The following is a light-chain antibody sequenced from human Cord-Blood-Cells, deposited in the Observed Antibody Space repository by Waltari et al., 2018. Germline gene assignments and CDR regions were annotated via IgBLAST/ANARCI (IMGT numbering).Light chain of an antibody. CDR1: GVDVGGYNY. J-gene: IGLJ1*01. CDR3: CSYAGSYTFEV. Sequence: QSALTQPRSVSGSPGQSVNIPCPGTGVDVGGYNYVSWYQQNPGKAPKLMIYDVSKRPSGVPDRFSGYKSGNTASLTISGLQAEDEADYYCCSYAGSYTFEVFGTGTKVTVL. CDR2: DVS. V-gene: IGLV2-11*01.